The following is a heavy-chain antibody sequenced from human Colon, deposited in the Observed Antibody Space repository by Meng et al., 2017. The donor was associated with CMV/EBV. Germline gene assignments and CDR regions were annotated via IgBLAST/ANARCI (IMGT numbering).Heavy chain of an antibody. V-gene: IGHV5-51*01. CDR1: GYIFATSW. J-gene: IGHJ4*02. CDR2: IYPSDSDT. D-gene: IGHD6-13*01. Sequence: GESLKISCKGRGYIFATSWIAWVRQMPGTGLEWMGSIYPSDSDTRYSQSLQGQVSLSADKSISTAYLQLTNLKASDSAMYYCVRLLGIAAGGIDHCGQGTLVTVSS. CDR3: VRLLGIAAGGIDH.